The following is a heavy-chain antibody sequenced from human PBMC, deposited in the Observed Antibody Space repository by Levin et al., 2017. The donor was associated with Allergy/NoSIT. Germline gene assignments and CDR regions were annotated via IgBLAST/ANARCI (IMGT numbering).Heavy chain of an antibody. CDR3: AGTYYDFWSAGPDAFDI. D-gene: IGHD3-3*01. Sequence: SETLSLTCAVYGGSFSGYYWSWIRQPPGKGLEWIGEINHSGSTNYNPSLKSRVTISVDTSKNQFSLKLSSVTAADTAVYYCAGTYYDFWSAGPDAFDIWGQGTMVTVSS. J-gene: IGHJ3*02. CDR2: INHSGST. CDR1: GGSFSGYY. V-gene: IGHV4-34*01.